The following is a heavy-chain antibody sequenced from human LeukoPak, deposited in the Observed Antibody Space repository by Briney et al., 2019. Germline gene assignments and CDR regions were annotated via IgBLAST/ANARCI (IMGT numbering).Heavy chain of an antibody. Sequence: SVKVSCKASGGTFSSYAISWVRQAPGQGLEWMGGIIPIFGTANYAQKLQGRVTMTTDTSTSTAYMELRSLRSDDTAVYYCARYPGYSSGRGSLDPWGQGTLVTVSS. CDR3: ARYPGYSSGRGSLDP. J-gene: IGHJ5*02. CDR1: GGTFSSYA. CDR2: IIPIFGTA. V-gene: IGHV1-69*05. D-gene: IGHD6-19*01.